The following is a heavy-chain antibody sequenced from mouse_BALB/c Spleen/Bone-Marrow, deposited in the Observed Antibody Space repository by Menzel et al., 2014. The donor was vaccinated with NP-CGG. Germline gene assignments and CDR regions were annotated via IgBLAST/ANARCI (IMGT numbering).Heavy chain of an antibody. J-gene: IGHJ3*01. D-gene: IGHD1-1*01. CDR2: IDPANGNT. V-gene: IGHV14-3*02. Sequence: VQLQQPGAELVKPGASVKLSCTASGFNIKDPYMHWVKQRPEQGLEWIGRIDPANGNTKYAPTFQGQATITADTSSNTADLQRSSLTSEDTAVYYCAAYYYGSSSFAYWGQGTLVTVSA. CDR1: GFNIKDPY. CDR3: AAYYYGSSSFAY.